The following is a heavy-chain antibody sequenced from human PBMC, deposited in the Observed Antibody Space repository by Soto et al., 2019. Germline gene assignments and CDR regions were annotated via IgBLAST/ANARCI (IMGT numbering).Heavy chain of an antibody. J-gene: IGHJ5*02. V-gene: IGHV2-5*01. CDR2: IYWNDDK. Sequence: ESGPTLVNPTQTLTLTCTFSGFSLSTSGVGVGWIRQPPGKALEWLALIYWNDDKRYSPSLKSRLTITKDTSKNQVVLTMTNMDPVDTATYYCAHRLGPYGDYAGSWFDPWGQGTLVTVSS. CDR1: GFSLSTSGVG. CDR3: AHRLGPYGDYAGSWFDP. D-gene: IGHD4-17*01.